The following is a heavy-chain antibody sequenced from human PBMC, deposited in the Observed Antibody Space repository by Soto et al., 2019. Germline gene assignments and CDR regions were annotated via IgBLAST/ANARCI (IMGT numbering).Heavy chain of an antibody. CDR2: ISYDGSNK. V-gene: IGHV3-30*18. CDR1: GFTFSSYG. D-gene: IGHD1-26*01. Sequence: QVQLVESGGGVVQPGRSLRLSCAASGFTFSSYGMHWVRQAPGKGLEWVAVISYDGSNKYYADSVKGRFTISRDNSENTLYLQMNSLRAEDTAVYYCAKDWDFPDYWGQGTLVTVSS. CDR3: AKDWDFPDY. J-gene: IGHJ4*02.